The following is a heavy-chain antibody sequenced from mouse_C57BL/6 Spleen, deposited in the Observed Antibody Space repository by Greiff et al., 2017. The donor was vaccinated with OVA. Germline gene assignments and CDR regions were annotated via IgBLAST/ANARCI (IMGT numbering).Heavy chain of an antibody. CDR1: GYTFTSYW. D-gene: IGHD1-1*02. CDR3: ARHYGGFAY. J-gene: IGHJ3*01. Sequence: QVQLQQPGAELVMPGASVKLSCKASGYTFTSYWMHWVKQRPGQGLEWIGEIDPSDSYTNYNQKFKGKSTLTVDKSSGTAYMQLSSLTSEDSAVYYCARHYGGFAYWGQGTLVTVSA. CDR2: IDPSDSYT. V-gene: IGHV1-69*01.